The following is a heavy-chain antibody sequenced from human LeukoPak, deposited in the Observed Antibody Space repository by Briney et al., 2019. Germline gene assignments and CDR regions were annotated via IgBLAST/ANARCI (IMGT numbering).Heavy chain of an antibody. Sequence: PGRSLRLSCAASGFTFDDYAMHWVRQAPGKGLEWVSGISWNSGSIGYADSVKGRFTISRDNAKNSLYLQMNSLRAEDTALYYCAKAGKQQVGNFDYWGQGTLVTVSS. D-gene: IGHD6-13*01. V-gene: IGHV3-9*01. CDR2: ISWNSGSI. J-gene: IGHJ4*02. CDR3: AKAGKQQVGNFDY. CDR1: GFTFDDYA.